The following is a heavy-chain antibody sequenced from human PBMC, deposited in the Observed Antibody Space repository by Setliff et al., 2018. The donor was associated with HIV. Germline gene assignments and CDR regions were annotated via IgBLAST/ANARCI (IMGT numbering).Heavy chain of an antibody. V-gene: IGHV4-59*01. CDR3: ARGNPDYDILTGFWSHSFDY. J-gene: IGHJ4*02. D-gene: IGHD3-9*01. CDR2: IYYSGST. CDR1: GDSISSYY. Sequence: TSETLSLTCTVSGDSISSYYWTWIRQPPGKGLDWLGNIYYSGSTNFNPSLKGRVTISLDSSKNQFSLKLNSVTAADMAIYYCARGNPDYDILTGFWSHSFDYWGRGTLVTVSS.